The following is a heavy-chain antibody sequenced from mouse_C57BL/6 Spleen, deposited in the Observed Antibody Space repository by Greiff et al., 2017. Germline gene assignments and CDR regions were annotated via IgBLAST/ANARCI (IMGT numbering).Heavy chain of an antibody. CDR2: IYPSASET. Sequence: QVQLKQPGAELVRPGSSVKLSCKASGYTFTSYWMDWVKQRPGQGLEWIGNIYPSASETHYNQKFKDKATLNVDKSSNTAYMQLSSLTSADFAVYCCARGNDYDDVDYWGQGTTLTVSS. J-gene: IGHJ2*01. D-gene: IGHD2-4*01. CDR1: GYTFTSYW. CDR3: ARGNDYDDVDY. V-gene: IGHV1-61*01.